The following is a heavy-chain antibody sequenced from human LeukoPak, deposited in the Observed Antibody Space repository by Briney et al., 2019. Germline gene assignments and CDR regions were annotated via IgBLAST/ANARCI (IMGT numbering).Heavy chain of an antibody. Sequence: GASVKVSCKASGYTFTSYDINWVRQATGQGLEWMGWMNPNSGNTGYAQKFQGRVTMTRNTSISTAYMELSSLRSEDTAVYYCARGRHVITIFLAYYYYYGMDVWGQGTTVTVSS. V-gene: IGHV1-8*01. J-gene: IGHJ6*02. D-gene: IGHD3-9*01. CDR1: GYTFTSYD. CDR3: ARGRHVITIFLAYYYYYGMDV. CDR2: MNPNSGNT.